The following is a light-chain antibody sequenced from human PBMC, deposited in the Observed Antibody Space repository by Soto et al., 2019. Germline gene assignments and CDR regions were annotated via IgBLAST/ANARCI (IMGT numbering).Light chain of an antibody. J-gene: IGKJ1*01. CDR2: CAS. V-gene: IGKV3D-20*02. CDR3: HQRSNWPLT. Sequence: IVLTRSPGTLSLSPEERATLSCIAIQSVSRSYLAWYQKKPGQAPRLLIYCASTRATGIPARLSGSGYGTDLTITISSIETEDFEVYYCHQRSNWPLTFGHGTKVDI. CDR1: QSVSRSY.